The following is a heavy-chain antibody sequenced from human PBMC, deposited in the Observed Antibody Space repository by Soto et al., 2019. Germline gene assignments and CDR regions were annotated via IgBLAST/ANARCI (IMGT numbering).Heavy chain of an antibody. CDR3: ARVRRSAAPYGMDV. J-gene: IGHJ6*02. CDR1: GGSFSGDY. Sequence: QVKLQQWGAGLLKPSETLSLTCAVYGGSFSGDYWSWIRQPPGKGLEWIGEINHSGSTNYNPSRKSRVTISVDTCKNQFSLKLSCVTAADTAVYYCARVRRSAAPYGMDVWGQGTTLTVTS. D-gene: IGHD6-13*01. CDR2: INHSGST. V-gene: IGHV4-34*01.